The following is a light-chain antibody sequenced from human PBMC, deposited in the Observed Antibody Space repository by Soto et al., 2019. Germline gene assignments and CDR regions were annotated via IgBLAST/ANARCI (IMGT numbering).Light chain of an antibody. V-gene: IGKV3-15*01. CDR2: GAS. J-gene: IGKJ2*01. CDR1: QDISRT. Sequence: EIVMTQSPATLSVSPGERATLSCRASQDISRTLAWYQQNPGQAPRSLIYGASTRAPGIPARFNGSGSGTEFTLTLRSLQSGDCAVYYCHQYDNWPYTFGPGTKLDIK. CDR3: HQYDNWPYT.